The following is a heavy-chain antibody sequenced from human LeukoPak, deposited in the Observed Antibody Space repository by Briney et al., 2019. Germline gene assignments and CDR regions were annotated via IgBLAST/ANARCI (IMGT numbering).Heavy chain of an antibody. V-gene: IGHV3-30*02. CDR1: GFTFSSYG. Sequence: PGGSLRLSCAASGFTFSSYGMHWVRQAPGKGLEWVAFIRYDGSNKYYADSVKGRFTISRGNSKSTLYLQMNSLRAEDTAVYYCAKEDLGHYDILTGSPLGWGQGTMVTVSS. CDR3: AKEDLGHYDILTGSPLG. D-gene: IGHD3-9*01. J-gene: IGHJ3*01. CDR2: IRYDGSNK.